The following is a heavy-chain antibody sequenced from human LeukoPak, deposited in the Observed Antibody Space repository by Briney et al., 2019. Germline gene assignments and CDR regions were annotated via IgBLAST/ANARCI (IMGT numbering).Heavy chain of an antibody. Sequence: PSETLSLTCAVYGGSFSGYYWSWIRQPPGKGPEWIGEINHSGSTNYNPSLKSRVTISVDTSKNQFSLKLSSVTAADTAVYYCASLKASYSSSSNDYWGQGTLVTVSS. CDR1: GGSFSGYY. CDR3: ASLKASYSSSSNDY. V-gene: IGHV4-34*01. J-gene: IGHJ4*02. CDR2: INHSGST. D-gene: IGHD6-13*01.